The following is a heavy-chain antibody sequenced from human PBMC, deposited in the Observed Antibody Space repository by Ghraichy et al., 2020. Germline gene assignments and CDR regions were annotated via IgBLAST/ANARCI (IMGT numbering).Heavy chain of an antibody. V-gene: IGHV3-43*01. CDR3: AKGYSSGWYQYFFDY. CDR1: GFTFDDYT. D-gene: IGHD6-19*01. Sequence: ESLNISCAASGFTFDDYTMHWVRQAPGKGLEWVSLITWDGGSTYSADSVKGRFTISRDNSKNSLYLQMISLRTEDTALYYCAKGYSSGWYQYFFDYWGQGTLVTVSS. J-gene: IGHJ4*02. CDR2: ITWDGGST.